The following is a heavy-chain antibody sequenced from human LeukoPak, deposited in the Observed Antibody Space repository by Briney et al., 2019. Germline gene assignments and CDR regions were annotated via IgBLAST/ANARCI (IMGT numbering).Heavy chain of an antibody. J-gene: IGHJ6*03. V-gene: IGHV4-59*01. D-gene: IGHD3-3*01. CDR3: ARETPLWSGYYYMDV. Sequence: SETLSLTCTVSGGSISSYYWSWIRQPPGKGLEWIGYIYYSGSTYYNPSLKSRVTISVDTSKNQFSLKLSSVTAADTAVYYCARETPLWSGYYYMDVWGKGTTVTVSS. CDR1: GGSISSYY. CDR2: IYYSGST.